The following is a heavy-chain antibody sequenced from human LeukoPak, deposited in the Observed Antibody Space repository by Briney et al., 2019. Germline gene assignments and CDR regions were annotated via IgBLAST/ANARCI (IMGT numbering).Heavy chain of an antibody. Sequence: GASVKVSCKASGYTFTGYYMHWVRQAPGQGLEWMGWINPNSGGTNYAQKFQGRVTMTRDTSISTAYMELSSLRSDDTAVYYCARVSWAAGGLGYWGQGTLVTVSP. V-gene: IGHV1-2*02. D-gene: IGHD6-13*01. CDR3: ARVSWAAGGLGY. CDR1: GYTFTGYY. J-gene: IGHJ4*02. CDR2: INPNSGGT.